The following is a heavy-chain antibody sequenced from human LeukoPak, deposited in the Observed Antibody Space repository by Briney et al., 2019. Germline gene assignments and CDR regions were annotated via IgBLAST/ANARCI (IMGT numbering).Heavy chain of an antibody. CDR1: GGSITIYY. V-gene: IGHV4-4*07. J-gene: IGHJ4*02. CDR3: ATVGSGSHRD. D-gene: IGHD1-26*01. Sequence: SETLSLTCTVPGGSITIYYWSWIRQPPGKGLEWIGHFFSSGTTNYNPSLKSRVTMSVDTSTNQFSLNLSSVTAADSALYYCATVGSGSHRDWGQGTLVTVSS. CDR2: FFSSGTT.